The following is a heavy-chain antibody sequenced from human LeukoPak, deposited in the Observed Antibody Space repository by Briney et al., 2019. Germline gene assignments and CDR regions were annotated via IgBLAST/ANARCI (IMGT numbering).Heavy chain of an antibody. J-gene: IGHJ4*02. Sequence: GGSLRLSCAASGFTFSSCAMSWVRQAPGKGLEWVSAISGSGGSTYYADSVKGRFTISRDHSKNTLYLHMNSLRAEDTAVYYCARAPEYDSSGYHFDYWGQGTLVTVSS. D-gene: IGHD3-22*01. CDR2: ISGSGGST. CDR3: ARAPEYDSSGYHFDY. V-gene: IGHV3-23*01. CDR1: GFTFSSCA.